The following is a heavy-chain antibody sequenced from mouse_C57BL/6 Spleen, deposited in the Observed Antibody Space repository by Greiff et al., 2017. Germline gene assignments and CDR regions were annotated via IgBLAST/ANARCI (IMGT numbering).Heavy chain of an antibody. CDR2: ISYSGST. CDR3: ARGMSNPAWFAY. V-gene: IGHV3-1*01. CDR1: GYSITSGYD. D-gene: IGHD2-5*01. J-gene: IGHJ3*01. Sequence: DVQLQESGPGMVKPSQSLSLTCTVTGYSITSGYDWHWIRHFPGNKLEWMGYISYSGSTNYNPSLKSRISITHDTSKNHFFLKLNSVTTEDTATYYCARGMSNPAWFAYWGQGTLVTVSA.